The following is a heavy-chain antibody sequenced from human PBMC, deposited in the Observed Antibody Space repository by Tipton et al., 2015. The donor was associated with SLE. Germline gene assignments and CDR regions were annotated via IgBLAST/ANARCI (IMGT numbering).Heavy chain of an antibody. CDR2: IYTTGST. CDR3: ARVSSGTNYAIES. D-gene: IGHD4/OR15-4a*01. V-gene: IGHV4-61*09. CDR1: VGPLTSGRYY. J-gene: IGHJ1*01. Sequence: TLSLTCTVSVGPLTSGRYYWSWIRQPAGKGLEWIGHIYTTGSTNYSPSLKSRVTISFDTSETQFSLKLASVTIADTAVYYCARVSSGTNYAIESRGQGTLVTVSS.